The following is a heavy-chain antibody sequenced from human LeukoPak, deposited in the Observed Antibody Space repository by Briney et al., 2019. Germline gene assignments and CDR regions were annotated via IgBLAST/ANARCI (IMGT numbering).Heavy chain of an antibody. D-gene: IGHD2-2*02. CDR1: GYTFTSYG. V-gene: IGHV1-18*01. Sequence: ASVTVSCKASGYTFTSYGISWVRQAPGQGLEWMGWSSAYNGNTNYAQKLQGRVTMTTDTSTSTAYMELRSLRSDDTAVYYCARVRRDIVVVPAAIRGNWFDPWGQGTLVTVSS. CDR3: ARVRRDIVVVPAAIRGNWFDP. J-gene: IGHJ5*02. CDR2: SSAYNGNT.